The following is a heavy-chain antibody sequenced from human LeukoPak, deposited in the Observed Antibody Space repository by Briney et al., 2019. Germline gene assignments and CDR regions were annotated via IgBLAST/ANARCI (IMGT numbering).Heavy chain of an antibody. V-gene: IGHV3-30*04. CDR2: ISYDGSNK. D-gene: IGHD5-18*01. J-gene: IGHJ6*02. CDR1: GFTFGSYA. CDR3: ARAGRYSYGQDYYYGMDV. Sequence: GGSLRLSCAASGFTFGSYAMHWVRQAPGKGLEWVAVISYDGSNKYYADSVKGRFTISRDNSKNTLYLQMNSLRAEDTAVYYCARAGRYSYGQDYYYGMDVWGQGTTVTVSS.